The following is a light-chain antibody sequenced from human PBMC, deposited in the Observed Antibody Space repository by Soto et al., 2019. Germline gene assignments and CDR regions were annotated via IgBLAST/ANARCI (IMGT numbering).Light chain of an antibody. J-gene: IGKJ1*01. CDR2: DAS. CDR1: QSVSSY. Sequence: EIVLTQSPATLSLSPGERATLSCRASQSVSSYLAWYQQKPGQAPRLLIYDASNRATGIPARFSGSGSGTDFTFTISSLEPEDFAVYYCQQRSNWPPSFGQGTK. V-gene: IGKV3-11*01. CDR3: QQRSNWPPS.